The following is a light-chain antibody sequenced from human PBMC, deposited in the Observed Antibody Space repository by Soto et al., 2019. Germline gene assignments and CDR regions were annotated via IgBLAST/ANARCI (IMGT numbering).Light chain of an antibody. Sequence: QSVLAQPPSASGSPGQSVTISCTGTSSDVGGYNYVSWFQQHPGKAPKLIIHEVNQRPSGVPDRFSGSKSGNTASLTVSGLQAEDEGTYYCSSYVGYINVVFGTGTKVTVL. J-gene: IGLJ1*01. CDR2: EVN. CDR3: SSYVGYINVV. CDR1: SSDVGGYNY. V-gene: IGLV2-8*01.